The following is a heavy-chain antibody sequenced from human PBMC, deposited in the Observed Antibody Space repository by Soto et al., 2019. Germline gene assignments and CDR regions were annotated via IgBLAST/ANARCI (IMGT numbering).Heavy chain of an antibody. CDR3: ARVEGYYRGLDY. Sequence: QVQLQESGPRLVKPSQTLSVTCTVSGGSITSGGHYWTWIRQHPGKGLEWIGSISYSGRTDYSPSLKSRLRISMDSSKSQFSMKLTSVTVADSAVYYCARVEGYYRGLDYWGQGTLVTVSS. CDR2: ISYSGRT. V-gene: IGHV4-31*03. D-gene: IGHD2-15*01. CDR1: GGSITSGGHY. J-gene: IGHJ4*02.